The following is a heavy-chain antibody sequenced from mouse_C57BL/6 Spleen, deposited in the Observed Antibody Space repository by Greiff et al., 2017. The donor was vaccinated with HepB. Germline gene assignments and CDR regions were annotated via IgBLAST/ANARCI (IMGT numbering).Heavy chain of an antibody. D-gene: IGHD1-1*01. Sequence: DVHLVESGGGLVQPKGSLKLSCAASGFSFNTYAMNWVRQAPGQGLEWVARIRSKSNNYATYYADSVKDRFTISRDDSDSRLYLPRNNLKTEDTARYYWVRLDYYYGQGYFDVWGTVTTVTVAS. CDR2: IRSKSNNYAT. CDR1: GFSFNTYA. J-gene: IGHJ1*03. V-gene: IGHV10-1*01. CDR3: VRLDYYYGQGYFDV.